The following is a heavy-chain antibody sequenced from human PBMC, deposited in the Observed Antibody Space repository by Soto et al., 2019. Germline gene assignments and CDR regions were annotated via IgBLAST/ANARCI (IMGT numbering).Heavy chain of an antibody. V-gene: IGHV1-18*04. CDR2: IRAYNGNT. CDR3: ARVFGDSDFRAVDY. D-gene: IGHD2-21*01. J-gene: IGHJ4*02. Sequence: ASVKVSCKTSGYTFTSYGVTWVRQAPGQGLEWMGWIRAYNGNTNYVQNLKDRVAMTTDTSTRTAYMELKSLKSDDSAVYFCARVFGDSDFRAVDYWGQGTLVTVSS. CDR1: GYTFTSYG.